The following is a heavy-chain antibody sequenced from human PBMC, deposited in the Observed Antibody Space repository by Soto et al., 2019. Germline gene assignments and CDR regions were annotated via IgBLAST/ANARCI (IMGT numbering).Heavy chain of an antibody. V-gene: IGHV4-39*01. CDR3: ARRIHDFWNHYYYYGMDV. CDR1: GGSISSSSYY. J-gene: IGHJ6*02. D-gene: IGHD3-3*01. CDR2: IYYSGST. Sequence: SETLSLTCTVSGGSISSSSYYWGWIRQPPGKGLEWIGSIYYSGSTYYNPSLKSRVTISVDTSKNQFSLKLSSVTAADTAVYNCARRIHDFWNHYYYYGMDVWGQGTTVTVSS.